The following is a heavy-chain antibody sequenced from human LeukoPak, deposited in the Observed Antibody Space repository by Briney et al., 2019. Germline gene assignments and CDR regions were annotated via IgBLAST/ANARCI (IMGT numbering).Heavy chain of an antibody. Sequence: KTAETLSLTCAVYCVSFSGYYWSWLRQPPGKGLEGIGEINHSGSNIYNPPLKSRVTISVDTSKNQFSLKLSSVTAADTAVYYCARGETQVLRYFDWLSSRGFDYWGEGTLVTVSS. CDR2: INHSGSN. D-gene: IGHD3-9*01. V-gene: IGHV4-34*01. CDR3: ARGETQVLRYFDWLSSRGFDY. CDR1: CVSFSGYY. J-gene: IGHJ4*02.